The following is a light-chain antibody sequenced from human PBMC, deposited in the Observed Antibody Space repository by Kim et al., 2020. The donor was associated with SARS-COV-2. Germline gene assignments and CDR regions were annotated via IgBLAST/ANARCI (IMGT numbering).Light chain of an antibody. J-gene: IGKJ2*01. CDR1: QSISTY. CDR3: QQGYST. CDR2: GAS. V-gene: IGKV1-39*01. Sequence: DIQMTQSPSSLSASVGDRVTITCRASQSISTYLNWYQQKPGKAPKLLIYGASNLPSGVPPRFSGSGSGTDFTLTISTLQPEDFGTYYCQQGYSTFGQGTKLEI.